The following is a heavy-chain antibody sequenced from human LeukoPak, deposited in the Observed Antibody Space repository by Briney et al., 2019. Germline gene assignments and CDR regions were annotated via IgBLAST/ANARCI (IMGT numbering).Heavy chain of an antibody. Sequence: SETLSLTCTVSGGSISSTSYDWYWIRQPPGKGLEWIGYIYYSGSTNYNPSLKSRVTISVDTSKNQFSLKLSSVTAADTAVYYCASSSTMVRGVLFDYWGQGTLVTVSS. CDR2: IYYSGST. J-gene: IGHJ4*02. CDR1: GGSISSTSYD. D-gene: IGHD3-10*01. V-gene: IGHV4-61*01. CDR3: ASSSTMVRGVLFDY.